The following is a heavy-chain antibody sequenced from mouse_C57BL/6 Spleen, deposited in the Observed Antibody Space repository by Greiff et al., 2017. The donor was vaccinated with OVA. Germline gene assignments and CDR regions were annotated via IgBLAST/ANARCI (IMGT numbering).Heavy chain of an antibody. CDR2: IYPGDGDT. V-gene: IGHV1-80*01. J-gene: IGHJ3*01. CDR3: ARNSPFAY. Sequence: VQVVESGAELVKPGASVKISCKASGYAFSSYWMNWVKQRPGKGLEWIGQIYPGDGDTNYNGKFKGKATLTADKSSSTAYMQLSSLTSEDSAVYFCARNSPFAYWGQGTLVTVSA. CDR1: GYAFSSYW.